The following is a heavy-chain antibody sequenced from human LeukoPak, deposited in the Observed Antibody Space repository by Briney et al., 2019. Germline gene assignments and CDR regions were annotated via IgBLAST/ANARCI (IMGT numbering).Heavy chain of an antibody. Sequence: GGSLRLSRTAAGLTFSTSGFNWVRQAPGKGLEWVASIGPTGSDRYHADSIKGRFNISRDNANNYLYLQMNSLRAEDTAVYYCATETNGRHYDYWGQGTLLTVSS. CDR3: ATETNGRHYDY. J-gene: IGHJ4*02. D-gene: IGHD1-14*01. CDR1: GLTFSTSG. V-gene: IGHV3-21*06. CDR2: IGPTGSDR.